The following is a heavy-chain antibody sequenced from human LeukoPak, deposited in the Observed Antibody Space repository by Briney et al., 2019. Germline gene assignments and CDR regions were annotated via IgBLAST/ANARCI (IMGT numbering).Heavy chain of an antibody. J-gene: IGHJ3*01. Sequence: SEALSLTCTVSGGSISSYYWSWIRQPPGKGLEWIGYTYYSGSTNYNPSLKSRVTISVDTSKNQFSLKLSSVTAADTAVYYCVAYGGFRAFDVWGQGTMVTVSS. CDR1: GGSISSYY. CDR2: TYYSGST. D-gene: IGHD4-23*01. CDR3: VAYGGFRAFDV. V-gene: IGHV4-59*01.